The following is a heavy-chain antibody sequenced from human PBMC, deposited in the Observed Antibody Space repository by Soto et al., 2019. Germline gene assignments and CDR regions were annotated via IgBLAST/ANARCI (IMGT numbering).Heavy chain of an antibody. CDR1: GGSISSYY. D-gene: IGHD4-17*01. CDR2: IYYSGST. J-gene: IGHJ4*02. V-gene: IGHV4-59*08. Sequence: QVQLQESGPGLVKPSETLSLTCTVSGGSISSYYWSWNRQPPGKGLEWIGYIYYSGSTNYNPSLKSRVTISVDTSKNQFSLKLSSVTAADTAVYYCARRYGPGFDYWGQGTLVTVSS. CDR3: ARRYGPGFDY.